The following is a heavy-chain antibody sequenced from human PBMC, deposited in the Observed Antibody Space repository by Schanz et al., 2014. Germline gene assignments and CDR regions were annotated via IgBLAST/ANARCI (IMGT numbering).Heavy chain of an antibody. CDR3: ASSGAGYSSSWDFDY. J-gene: IGHJ4*02. Sequence: QVQLVQSGAEVKKPGSSVKVSCKASGGTFSSYTISWVRQAPGQGLEWMGWIIPILGIANYAQKFQGRVTFTADKSTSTAYMDVSSLRSEDTAVYYCASSGAGYSSSWDFDYWGQGTLVTVSS. CDR2: IIPILGIA. D-gene: IGHD6-13*01. CDR1: GGTFSSYT. V-gene: IGHV1-69*02.